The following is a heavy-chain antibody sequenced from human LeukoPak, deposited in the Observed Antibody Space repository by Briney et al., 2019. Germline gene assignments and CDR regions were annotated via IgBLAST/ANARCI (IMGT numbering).Heavy chain of an antibody. Sequence: GASVKVSCEASGYTFTGYYMHWVRQAPGQGLEWMGRINPNSGGTNYAQKFQGRVTMTRDTSISTAYMELSRLRSDDTAVYYCARLLRGTTFGLDPWGQGTLVTVSS. D-gene: IGHD3-10*02. V-gene: IGHV1-2*06. CDR3: ARLLRGTTFGLDP. CDR1: GYTFTGYY. J-gene: IGHJ5*02. CDR2: INPNSGGT.